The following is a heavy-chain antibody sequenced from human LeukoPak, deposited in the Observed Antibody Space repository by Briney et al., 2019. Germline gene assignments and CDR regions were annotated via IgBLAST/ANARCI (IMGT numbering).Heavy chain of an antibody. J-gene: IGHJ4*02. CDR1: GFTFSHYI. CDR2: ISYGGTNK. CDR3: AKKLIHYDGNGFADY. D-gene: IGHD3-16*01. Sequence: GGSLRLSCAASGFTFSHYIMHWVRQAPGKGLEWVAVISYGGTNKYYADSVKGRFTISRDDSKNTLYLQMDSLRAEDTAVYYCAKKLIHYDGNGFADYWGQGILVTVSS. V-gene: IGHV3-30*18.